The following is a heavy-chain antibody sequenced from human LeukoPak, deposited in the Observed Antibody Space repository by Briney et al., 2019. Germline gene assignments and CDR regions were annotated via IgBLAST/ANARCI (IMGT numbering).Heavy chain of an antibody. CDR1: GGSISSYY. CDR3: ARTGYSYGRDAFDI. J-gene: IGHJ3*02. V-gene: IGHV4-59*01. CDR2: IYYSGST. Sequence: PSETLSLTCTVSGGSISSYYWSWIRQPPGKGLEWTGYIYYSGSTNYNPSLKSRVTISVDTSKNQFSLKLSSVTAADTAVYYCARTGYSYGRDAFDIWGQGTMVTVSS. D-gene: IGHD5-18*01.